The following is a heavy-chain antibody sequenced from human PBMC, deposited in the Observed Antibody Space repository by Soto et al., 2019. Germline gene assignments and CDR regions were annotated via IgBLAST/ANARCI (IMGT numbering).Heavy chain of an antibody. V-gene: IGHV1-46*01. D-gene: IGHD3-22*01. Sequence: ASVKVSFKASGYTFTSYYMHWVRQAPGQGLEWMGIINPSGGSTSYAQKFQGRVTMTRDTSTSTVYMELSSLRSEDTAVYYCAREEYYYDSSGYYPLDAFDIWGQGTMVTVSS. CDR3: AREEYYYDSSGYYPLDAFDI. CDR2: INPSGGST. J-gene: IGHJ3*02. CDR1: GYTFTSYY.